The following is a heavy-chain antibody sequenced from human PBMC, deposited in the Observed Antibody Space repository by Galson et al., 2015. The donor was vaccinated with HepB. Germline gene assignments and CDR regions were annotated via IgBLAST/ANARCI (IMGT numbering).Heavy chain of an antibody. CDR1: GFTFSSYA. J-gene: IGHJ4*02. D-gene: IGHD6-19*01. CDR3: ARDSGWSSGWPRHKDY. V-gene: IGHV3-30*04. Sequence: SLRLSCAASGFTFSSYAMHWVRQAPGKGLEWVAVISYDGSNKYYADSVKGRFTISRDNSKNTLYLQMNSLRAEDTAVYYCARDSGWSSGWPRHKDYWGQGTLVTVSS. CDR2: ISYDGSNK.